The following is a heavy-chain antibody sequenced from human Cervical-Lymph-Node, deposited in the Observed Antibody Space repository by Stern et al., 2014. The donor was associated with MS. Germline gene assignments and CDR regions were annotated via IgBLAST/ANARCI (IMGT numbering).Heavy chain of an antibody. CDR1: GGTFSSYA. V-gene: IGHV1-69*01. D-gene: IGHD3-10*01. J-gene: IGHJ5*02. CDR3: ARERTAYYGSGSLSNWFDP. CDR2: IIPIFGTA. Sequence: QLVQSGAEVKKPGSSVKVSCKASGGTFSSYAISWVRQAPGQGLEWMGGIIPIFGTANYAQKFQGRVTITADESTSTAYMELSSLRSEDTAVYYCARERTAYYGSGSLSNWFDPWGQGTLVTVSS.